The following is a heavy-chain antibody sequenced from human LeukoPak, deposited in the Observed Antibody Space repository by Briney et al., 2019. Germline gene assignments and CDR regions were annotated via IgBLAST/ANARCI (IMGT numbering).Heavy chain of an antibody. CDR3: AKATWGEIDY. CDR2: ISYDGSNK. D-gene: IGHD3-16*01. J-gene: IGHJ4*02. CDR1: GFTFSSYG. V-gene: IGHV3-30*18. Sequence: GGSLRLSCAASGFTFSSYGMHWDRQAPGKGLEWVVVISYDGSNKYYADSVKGRFTISRDNSKNTLYLQMNSLRAEDTAVYYCAKATWGEIDYWGQGTLVTVSS.